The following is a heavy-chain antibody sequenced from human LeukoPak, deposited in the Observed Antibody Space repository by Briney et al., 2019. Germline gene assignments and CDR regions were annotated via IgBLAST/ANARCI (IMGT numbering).Heavy chain of an antibody. V-gene: IGHV1-2*02. Sequence: ASVKVSSKASEYTFTGYYMHWVRPAPAYSLALMGWINPNSGGKNYAQKFQGRVSMTRGASISTAYMELGRLRSDDTAVYYCASGYVSLYYYDSSGPGAFDIWGQGTMVTVSS. D-gene: IGHD3-22*01. CDR2: INPNSGGK. J-gene: IGHJ3*02. CDR1: EYTFTGYY. CDR3: ASGYVSLYYYDSSGPGAFDI.